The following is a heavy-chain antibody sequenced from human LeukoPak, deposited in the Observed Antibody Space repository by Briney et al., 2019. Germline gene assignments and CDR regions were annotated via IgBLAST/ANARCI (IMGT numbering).Heavy chain of an antibody. CDR1: GFTLSSYA. J-gene: IGHJ4*02. CDR3: AKDYSSSSSPFDY. D-gene: IGHD6-6*01. CDR2: VDGGGGGT. Sequence: PGGSLRLSCAASGFTLSSYAMTWVRQAPGRGLEWVSSVDGGGGGTYYADSVKGRFTISRDNSKNTLYLQMNSLGAEDTAVYYCAKDYSSSSSPFDYWGQGTLVTVSS. V-gene: IGHV3-23*01.